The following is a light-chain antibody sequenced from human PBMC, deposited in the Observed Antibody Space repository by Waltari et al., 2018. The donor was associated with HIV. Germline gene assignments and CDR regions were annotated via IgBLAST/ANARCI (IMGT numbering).Light chain of an antibody. Sequence: EIVLTQSPGTLSLSPGERATLSCRASQSVSSSYLAWYQQKPGQAPRLLIYGASIRATGIPDRFSGSGSVTDFTLTISRLEPEDFAVYYCQQYGRLPRTFGQGTKVEI. CDR3: QQYGRLPRT. J-gene: IGKJ1*01. CDR1: QSVSSSY. CDR2: GAS. V-gene: IGKV3-20*01.